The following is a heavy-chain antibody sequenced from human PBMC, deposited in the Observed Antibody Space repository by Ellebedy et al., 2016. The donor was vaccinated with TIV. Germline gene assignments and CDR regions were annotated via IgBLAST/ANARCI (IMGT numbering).Heavy chain of an antibody. D-gene: IGHD6-13*01. CDR2: MNPNSGNT. CDR1: GYTFTSYD. Sequence: ASVKVSCXASGYTFTSYDINWVRQATGQGLEWMGWMNPNSGNTGYAQKFQGRVTMTRNTSISTAYMELSSLRSDDTAVYYCARVGPRGSSYQNYYYYMDVWGKGTTVTVSS. J-gene: IGHJ6*03. CDR3: ARVGPRGSSYQNYYYYMDV. V-gene: IGHV1-8*01.